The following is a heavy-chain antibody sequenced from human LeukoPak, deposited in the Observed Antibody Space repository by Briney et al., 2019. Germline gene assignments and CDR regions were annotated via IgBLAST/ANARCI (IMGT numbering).Heavy chain of an antibody. CDR1: GYTFTGYY. CDR3: ARDRKSLYYYDSSGYPDY. V-gene: IGHV1-2*02. Sequence: AAVKVSCKASGYTFTGYYMRWVRQAPGQGLEWMGWINTNSGGTNYAQKFQGRVTMTRDTSISTAYMELSRLRSDDTAVYYCARDRKSLYYYDSSGYPDYWGQGTLVTVSS. D-gene: IGHD3-22*01. J-gene: IGHJ4*02. CDR2: INTNSGGT.